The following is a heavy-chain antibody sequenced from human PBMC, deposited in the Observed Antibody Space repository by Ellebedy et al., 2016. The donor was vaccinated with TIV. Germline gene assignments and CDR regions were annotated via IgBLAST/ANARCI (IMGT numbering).Heavy chain of an antibody. V-gene: IGHV1-18*01. J-gene: IGHJ6*02. CDR3: AREYGSGLDV. D-gene: IGHD3-10*01. Sequence: AASVKVSCKASGYTVISNGMSWVRQAPGQGLEWVGWISANNGNTQYAQKLQDRVTMTTDTSTSTAYMELRSLRSEDTAVYYCAREYGSGLDVWGQGTTVTVSS. CDR2: ISANNGNT. CDR1: GYTVISNG.